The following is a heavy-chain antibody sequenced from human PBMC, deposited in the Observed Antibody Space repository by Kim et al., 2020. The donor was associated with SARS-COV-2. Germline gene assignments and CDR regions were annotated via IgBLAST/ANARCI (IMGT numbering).Heavy chain of an antibody. D-gene: IGHD2-15*01. V-gene: IGHV3-9*01. J-gene: IGHJ6*02. CDR3: AKVLRGRNYYYYGMDV. CDR1: GFTFGDSA. CDR2: INWNSDSK. Sequence: GGSLRLSCAASGFTFGDSAMHWVRQTPGKGLEWVSGINWNSDSKGYADSVKGRFTISRDNAKNSLYLQMNSLRPEDTALYYCAKVLRGRNYYYYGMDVWGPGTTVTVSS.